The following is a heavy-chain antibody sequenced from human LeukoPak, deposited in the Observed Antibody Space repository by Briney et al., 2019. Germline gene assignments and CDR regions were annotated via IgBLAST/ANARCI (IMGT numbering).Heavy chain of an antibody. V-gene: IGHV3-9*03. D-gene: IGHD3-10*01. Sequence: QSGGSLRLSCAASGFTFDDYAMHWVRQAPGKGLEWVSGISWNSGSIGYADSVKGRFTISRDNAKNSLYLQMNSLRAEDMALYYCAKSGYSWFGELLKPAPDFDYWGQGTLVTVSS. J-gene: IGHJ4*02. CDR3: AKSGYSWFGELLKPAPDFDY. CDR1: GFTFDDYA. CDR2: ISWNSGSI.